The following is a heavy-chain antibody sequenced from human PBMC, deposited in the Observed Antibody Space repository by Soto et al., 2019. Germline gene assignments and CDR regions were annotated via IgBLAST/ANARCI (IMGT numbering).Heavy chain of an antibody. V-gene: IGHV3-23*01. D-gene: IGHD2-2*01. CDR2: ISASGVST. Sequence: EVQLLESGGGLVQPGGSLRLSCAASGFTFTSYAMSWVRQAPGKGLEWVSGISASGVSTYYADSVKGRFTISRDNSKNTLYLQMNSLRAEDTAVYYCAHGGVPAAVPRWGFDYWGQGTLVTVSS. J-gene: IGHJ4*02. CDR1: GFTFTSYA. CDR3: AHGGVPAAVPRWGFDY.